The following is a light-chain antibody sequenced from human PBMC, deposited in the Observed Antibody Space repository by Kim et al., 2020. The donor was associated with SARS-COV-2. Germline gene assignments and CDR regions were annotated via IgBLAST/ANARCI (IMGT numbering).Light chain of an antibody. J-gene: IGKJ3*01. Sequence: DIQMTQSPSSLSASVGDRVTITCQASQDISNYLNWYQQKPGKAPKLLIYDASNLETGVPSRFSGSGSGTDFTFTISSLQPEDIATYYCQQYDNLPPNLVTFGPGTKVDIK. V-gene: IGKV1-33*01. CDR1: QDISNY. CDR3: QQYDNLPPNLVT. CDR2: DAS.